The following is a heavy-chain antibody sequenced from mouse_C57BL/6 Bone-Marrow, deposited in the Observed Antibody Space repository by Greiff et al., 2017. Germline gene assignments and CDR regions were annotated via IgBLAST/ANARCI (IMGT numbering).Heavy chain of an antibody. J-gene: IGHJ2*01. D-gene: IGHD2-3*01. CDR3: ARGGGYYGLDY. Sequence: VQLQQPGAELVKPGASVKLSCKASGYTFTSYWMQWVKQRPGQGLEWIGEIDPSDSYTNYDQKFKGKATLTVDTSSSTAYMQLSSLPSEDSAVYYCARGGGYYGLDYWGQGTTLTVSS. CDR2: IDPSDSYT. V-gene: IGHV1-50*01. CDR1: GYTFTSYW.